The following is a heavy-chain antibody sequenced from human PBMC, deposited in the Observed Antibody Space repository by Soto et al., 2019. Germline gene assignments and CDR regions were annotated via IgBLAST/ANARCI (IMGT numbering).Heavy chain of an antibody. CDR3: ARDPAGITFGGVNHVSVGPVLGMDV. CDR2: IYYSGST. D-gene: IGHD3-16*01. J-gene: IGHJ6*02. V-gene: IGHV4-59*01. Sequence: SETLSLTCTVSGGSISSYYWSWIRQPPGKGLEWIGYIYYSGSTNYNPSLKSRVTISVDTSKNQFSLKLSSVTAADTAVYYCARDPAGITFGGVNHVSVGPVLGMDVWGQGTTVTVSS. CDR1: GGSISSYY.